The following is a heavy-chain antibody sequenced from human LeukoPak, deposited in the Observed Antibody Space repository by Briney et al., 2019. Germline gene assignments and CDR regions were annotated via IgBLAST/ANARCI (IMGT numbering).Heavy chain of an antibody. D-gene: IGHD3-16*01. CDR3: AREGRGSHSGY. V-gene: IGHV4-38-2*02. CDR1: GYSISSGYY. Sequence: SETLSLTCTVSGYSISSGYYWGWIRQPAGKGLEWIGRISASGNTDYNPSLKSRVIISIDTSKNQFSLNLSSVTAADTAVYYCAREGRGSHSGYWGQGTLVTVSS. J-gene: IGHJ4*02. CDR2: ISASGNT.